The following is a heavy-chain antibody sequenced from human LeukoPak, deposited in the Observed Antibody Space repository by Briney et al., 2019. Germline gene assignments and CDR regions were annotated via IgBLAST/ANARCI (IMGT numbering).Heavy chain of an antibody. CDR2: IYYSGST. V-gene: IGHV4-59*11. Sequence: SETLSLTCTVSGGSISSHYWSWIRQPPGKGLEWIGYIYYSGSTNHNPSLKSRVTIPVDTSKNQFSLKLSSVTAADTAVYYCARSKRQNYYYYYMDVWGKGTTVTVSS. CDR1: GGSISSHY. J-gene: IGHJ6*03. CDR3: ARSKRQNYYYYYMDV.